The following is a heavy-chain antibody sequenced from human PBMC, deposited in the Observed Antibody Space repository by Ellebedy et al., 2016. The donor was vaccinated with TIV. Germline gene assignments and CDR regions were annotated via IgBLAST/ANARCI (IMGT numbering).Heavy chain of an antibody. CDR3: AKDHTSGWYDY. J-gene: IGHJ4*02. CDR1: GFTFSSYV. CDR2: ISGSGDST. V-gene: IGHV3-23*01. Sequence: GESLKISCAASGFTFSSYVMSWVRQAPGKGLEWVSAISGSGDSTYYADSVRGRFTISRDNSKNTLYLQMNSLRADDTAVYYCAKDHTSGWYDYWGQGALVTVSS. D-gene: IGHD6-19*01.